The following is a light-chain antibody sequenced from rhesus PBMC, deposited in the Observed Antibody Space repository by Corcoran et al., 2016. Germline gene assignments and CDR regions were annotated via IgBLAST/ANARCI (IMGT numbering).Light chain of an antibody. Sequence: DIQMTQSPSSLSASVGDTVTITCRASQGISSYLNWFQQKPGKAPKLLIYAASSLESGVPSRFSGSGSGTYFTLTISSLQPEDFAVYYCLQHNSYPWTFGQGTKVEIK. V-gene: IGKV1-28*03. CDR3: LQHNSYPWT. J-gene: IGKJ1*01. CDR1: QGISSY. CDR2: AAS.